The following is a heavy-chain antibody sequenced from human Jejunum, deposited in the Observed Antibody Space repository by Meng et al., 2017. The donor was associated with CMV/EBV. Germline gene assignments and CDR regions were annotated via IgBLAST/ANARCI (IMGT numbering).Heavy chain of an antibody. J-gene: IGHJ4*01. D-gene: IGHD3-10*01. CDR1: SNSVA. CDR3: ARDLHYGSVSYNNYLDY. V-gene: IGHV6-1*01. Sequence: SNSVAWNWIRQSPSRGLEWLGRTFYRSKWYNEYAQSVKGRITINPETSKNQFSLQLSSVNSEDTAVYYCARDLHYGSVSYNNYLDYWGQGTLVTVSS. CDR2: TFYRSKWYN.